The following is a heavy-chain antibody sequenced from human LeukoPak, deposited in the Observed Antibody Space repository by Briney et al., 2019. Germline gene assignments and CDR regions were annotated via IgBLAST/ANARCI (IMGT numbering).Heavy chain of an antibody. CDR1: GYTFTSNY. Sequence: ASVKVSCKAFGYTFTSNYMHWVRQAPGQGPEWMGVISPSGGSTTYAQKFQGRVTLTRDMSTSTDYLELSSLRSEDTAVYYCARAGQEWFGELGFDYWGQGTLVTVSS. CDR3: ARAGQEWFGELGFDY. V-gene: IGHV1-46*01. J-gene: IGHJ4*02. D-gene: IGHD3-10*01. CDR2: ISPSGGST.